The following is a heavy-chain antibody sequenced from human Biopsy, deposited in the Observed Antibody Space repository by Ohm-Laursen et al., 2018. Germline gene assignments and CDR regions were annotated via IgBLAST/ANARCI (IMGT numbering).Heavy chain of an antibody. CDR2: IKWNSGKI. CDR1: GFNLGDYA. Sequence: SLRLSCAAPGFNLGDYAMHWVRQVPGKGLEWVSGIKWNSGKIDYADSVKGRFTISRDNAKNSLYLHMNSLRTEDSAFYYCARDTGTMVRGVLCQWGQGTQVTVSS. J-gene: IGHJ4*02. CDR3: ARDTGTMVRGVLCQ. D-gene: IGHD3-10*01. V-gene: IGHV3-9*01.